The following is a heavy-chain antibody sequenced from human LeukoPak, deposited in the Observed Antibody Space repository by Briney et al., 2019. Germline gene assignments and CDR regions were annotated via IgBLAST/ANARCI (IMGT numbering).Heavy chain of an antibody. CDR1: GASINSGDYY. D-gene: IGHD2-2*01. Sequence: SGTLSLTCTVSGASINSGDYYWSWIRQPPGKGLAWIGYFYYSGSTYYNPSLKSRVIILVDTSENQFSLKLSSVTAADTAVYYCARDRCSTTTCYDAFDIWGQGTMVTVSS. V-gene: IGHV4-30-4*08. CDR3: ARDRCSTTTCYDAFDI. CDR2: FYYSGST. J-gene: IGHJ3*02.